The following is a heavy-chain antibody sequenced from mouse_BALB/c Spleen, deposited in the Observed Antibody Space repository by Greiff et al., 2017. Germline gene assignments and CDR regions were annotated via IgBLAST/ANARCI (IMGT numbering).Heavy chain of an antibody. V-gene: IGHV5-15*02. Sequence: EVKLVESGGGLVQPGGSRKLSCAASGFTFSDYGMAWVRQAPGKGPGWVAFISNLAYSIYYADTVTGRFTISRENAKNTLYLEMSSLRSEDTAMYYCARRITRATGAMDYWGQGTSVTVSS. J-gene: IGHJ4*01. CDR1: GFTFSDYG. CDR2: ISNLAYSI. D-gene: IGHD1-2*01. CDR3: ARRITRATGAMDY.